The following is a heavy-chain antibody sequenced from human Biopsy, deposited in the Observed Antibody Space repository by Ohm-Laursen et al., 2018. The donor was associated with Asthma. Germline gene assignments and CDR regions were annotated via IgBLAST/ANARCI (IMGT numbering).Heavy chain of an antibody. J-gene: IGHJ4*02. V-gene: IGHV3-23*01. Sequence: SIRLSCTASGFTFSSYALSWVRQAPGKGLEWVSGISGDAQRTYYEDSVKGRFTISRDNSKNTIYLQLNSLRAEDTAVYYCAKDWKSLYVQYFFEYWGQGTLVTVSS. CDR1: GFTFSSYA. D-gene: IGHD5/OR15-5a*01. CDR2: ISGDAQRT. CDR3: AKDWKSLYVQYFFEY.